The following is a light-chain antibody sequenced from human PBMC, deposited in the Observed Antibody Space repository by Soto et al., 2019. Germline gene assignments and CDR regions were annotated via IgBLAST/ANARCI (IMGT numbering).Light chain of an antibody. CDR2: AAS. CDR1: QSISSY. Sequence: DIQMTQSPSSLSASVGDRVTITCRASQSISSYLNWYQQKPGQAPKLLIYAASSLQSGVPSRFSGSGSGTDFTLTISSLQPDDFATYYCQQSYSTPWTFGQGTKVEIK. CDR3: QQSYSTPWT. J-gene: IGKJ1*01. V-gene: IGKV1-39*01.